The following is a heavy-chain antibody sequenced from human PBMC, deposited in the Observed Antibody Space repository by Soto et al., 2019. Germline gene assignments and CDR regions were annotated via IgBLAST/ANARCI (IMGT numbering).Heavy chain of an antibody. J-gene: IGHJ3*01. V-gene: IGHV1-69*06. Sequence: QVQLLQSGAEVKKPGSSVKVSCKVSGGAFTNYALNWVRHGPGQGLEWLGGIIPLHNTSNYSLKFLGRVTXTADISXTXVXXXXNSLTSXXXXXXXXXXWSNWNPLXXXXXXVWGQ. CDR3: XXWSNWNPLXXXXXXV. CDR2: IIPLHNTS. D-gene: IGHD1-20*01. CDR1: GGAFTNYA.